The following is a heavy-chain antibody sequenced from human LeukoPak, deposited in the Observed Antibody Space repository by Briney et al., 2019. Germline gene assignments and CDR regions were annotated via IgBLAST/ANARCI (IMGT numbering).Heavy chain of an antibody. Sequence: SQALSLTCAISGDSVSINSAAWNWIRQSPSRGLEWLGRTYQRSKWYNDYAVSVKSRITINPDISKNQFSLQLNSVTPEDTAVYYCARSPSPYSSGWYFDYWGRGTLVTVSS. D-gene: IGHD6-19*01. CDR1: GDSVSINSAA. CDR2: TYQRSKWYN. V-gene: IGHV6-1*01. CDR3: ARSPSPYSSGWYFDY. J-gene: IGHJ4*02.